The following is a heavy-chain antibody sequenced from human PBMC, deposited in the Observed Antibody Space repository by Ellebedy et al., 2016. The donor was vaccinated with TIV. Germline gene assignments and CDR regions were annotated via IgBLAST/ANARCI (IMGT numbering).Heavy chain of an antibody. CDR3: AKGLDTADN. V-gene: IGHV3-23*01. Sequence: PGGSLRLSCAASGFTFGNYAMTRVRQAPGKGLEWVSAISGGGGTTYYADSVKGRFTISRDNSKNTLYLQVNSLRVEDTATYYCAKGLDTADNWGQGTLVTVSS. D-gene: IGHD5-18*01. CDR1: GFTFGNYA. J-gene: IGHJ4*02. CDR2: ISGGGGTT.